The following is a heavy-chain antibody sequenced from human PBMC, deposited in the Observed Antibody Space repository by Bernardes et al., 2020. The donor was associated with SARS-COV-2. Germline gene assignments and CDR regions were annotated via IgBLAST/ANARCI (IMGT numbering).Heavy chain of an antibody. J-gene: IGHJ2*01. CDR2: ASSSSTYI. CDR3: TKSSTGYNYGGYFDL. Sequence: NRNWVRQAPGRGLEWVSSASSSSTYIYYADSVEGRFTISRDNTRNSLYLQMSSLRAEDTAVYYCTKSSTGYNYGGYFDLWGRGALVTVSS. V-gene: IGHV3-21*01. D-gene: IGHD5-18*01. CDR1: N.